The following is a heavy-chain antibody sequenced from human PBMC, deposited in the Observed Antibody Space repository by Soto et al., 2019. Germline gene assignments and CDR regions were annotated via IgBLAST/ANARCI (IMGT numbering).Heavy chain of an antibody. V-gene: IGHV4-39*01. Sequence: SATLSLTCPVSGGSIRSSSYYWGWIRQPPGKGLEWIGSIYYSGSTYYNPSLKSRVTISVDTSKNQFSLKLSSVTAADTAVYYCARYVAYYDIWTGYFPYYYYGMDVWGQGTTVTVPS. CDR2: IYYSGST. CDR1: GGSIRSSSYY. CDR3: ARYVAYYDIWTGYFPYYYYGMDV. D-gene: IGHD3-9*01. J-gene: IGHJ6*02.